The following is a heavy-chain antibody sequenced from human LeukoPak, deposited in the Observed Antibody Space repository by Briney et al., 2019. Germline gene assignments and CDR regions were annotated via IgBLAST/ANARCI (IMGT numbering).Heavy chain of an antibody. CDR3: ARACSGGSCYDNYYYGMYD. Sequence: GASVKVSCNASGRTFTSYTTSWVPQAPGQGLKCRGRIIPILGIANYANKFQGRVTITADKSTSTAYMELSSLRSEYTAVYYCARACSGGSCYDNYYYGMYDWGQGTTVTVSS. CDR1: GRTFTSYT. J-gene: IGHJ6*02. V-gene: IGHV1-69*02. D-gene: IGHD2-15*01. CDR2: IIPILGIA.